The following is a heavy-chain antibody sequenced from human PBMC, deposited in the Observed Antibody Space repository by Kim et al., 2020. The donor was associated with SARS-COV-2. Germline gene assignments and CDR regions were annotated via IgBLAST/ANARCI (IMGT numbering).Heavy chain of an antibody. V-gene: IGHV4-34*01. J-gene: IGHJ6*02. CDR3: ARVGGVVEMATNYYGMDV. Sequence: KSRVTISVGTSKNQFSLKLSSVTAADTAVYYCARVGGVVEMATNYYGMDVWGQGTTVTVSS. D-gene: IGHD5-12*01.